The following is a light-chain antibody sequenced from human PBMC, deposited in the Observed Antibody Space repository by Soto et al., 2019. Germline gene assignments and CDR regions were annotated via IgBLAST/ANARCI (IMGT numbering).Light chain of an antibody. J-gene: IGKJ5*01. CDR2: GAS. CDR1: QSVSSN. V-gene: IGKV3-11*01. CDR3: QQRSNWRIT. Sequence: EIVMTQSPATLSVSPGARAPLSCRASQSVSSNLAWYQQQPGQAPRLLIYGASTRATGIPARFSGSGSGTDFTLTISSLEPEDFAVYYCQQRSNWRITFGQGTRLEIK.